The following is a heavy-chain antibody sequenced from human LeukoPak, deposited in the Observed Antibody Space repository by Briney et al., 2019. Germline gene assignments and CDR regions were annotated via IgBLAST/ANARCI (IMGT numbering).Heavy chain of an antibody. V-gene: IGHV3-21*01. J-gene: IGHJ4*02. D-gene: IGHD1-26*01. CDR3: ARELYSGREGFDY. CDR1: VFTFSSYS. Sequence: GGSLRLSCAASVFTFSSYSMNWVRQAPGKGLEWGSSISSSSSYIYYADSVKGRFNISRDNAKNSLYLQMNSLRAEDKAVYYCARELYSGREGFDYWGQGTLVTVSS. CDR2: ISSSSSYI.